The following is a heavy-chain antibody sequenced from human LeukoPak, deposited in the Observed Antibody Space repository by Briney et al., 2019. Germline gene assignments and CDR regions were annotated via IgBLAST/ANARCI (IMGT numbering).Heavy chain of an antibody. D-gene: IGHD3-22*01. Sequence: PSETLSLTCTVSGGSISSYYWSWIRQPPGKGLEWIGYIYYSGSTNYNPSLKSRVTISLDTSQNQFSLKLSSVTAADTAMYYCARHLYESRGQTSFDYWGQGTLVTVSS. CDR1: GGSISSYY. J-gene: IGHJ4*02. CDR2: IYYSGST. V-gene: IGHV4-59*08. CDR3: ARHLYESRGQTSFDY.